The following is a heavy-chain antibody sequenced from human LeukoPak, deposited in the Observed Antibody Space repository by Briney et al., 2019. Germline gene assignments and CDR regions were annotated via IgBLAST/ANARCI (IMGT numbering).Heavy chain of an antibody. D-gene: IGHD6-19*01. V-gene: IGHV3-21*01. J-gene: IGHJ4*02. CDR1: GFTFSSYS. CDR3: AREVPNLVAVPNDY. CDR2: ISSSSSYI. Sequence: GGSLRLSCAASGFTFSSYSMNWVRQAPGKGLEWVSSISSSSSYIYYADSVKGRFTISRDNAKNSLYLQMNILRAEDTAVYYCAREVPNLVAVPNDYWGQGTLVTVSS.